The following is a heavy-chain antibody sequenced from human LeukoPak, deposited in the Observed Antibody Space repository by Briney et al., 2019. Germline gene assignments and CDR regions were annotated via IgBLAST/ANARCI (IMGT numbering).Heavy chain of an antibody. CDR3: ARDRGGSYYFGAWTITSSFDY. Sequence: PGGSLRLPCAASGFTFSSYGMHWVRQAPGKGLEWVAFIRYDGSNKYYADSVKGRFTISRDNSKNTLYLQMNSLRSDDTAVYYCARDRGGSYYFGAWTITSSFDYWGQGTLVTVSS. CDR1: GFTFSSYG. D-gene: IGHD1-26*01. J-gene: IGHJ4*02. V-gene: IGHV3-30*02. CDR2: IRYDGSNK.